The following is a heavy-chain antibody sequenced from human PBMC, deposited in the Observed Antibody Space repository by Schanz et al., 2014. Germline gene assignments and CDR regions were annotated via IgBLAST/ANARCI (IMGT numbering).Heavy chain of an antibody. V-gene: IGHV7-4-1*02. J-gene: IGHJ4*02. D-gene: IGHD6-19*01. Sequence: QVHLVQSGAEVKKPGASVRVSCKVSGNNLSKLSMHWVRQAPGQGLEWMGWINTNTGNPTYAQGFTGRFVFSLDTSVSTAYLQISSLKAEDTAAYYCTTETIAMAGTFSIWGQGTLVTVSS. CDR3: TTETIAMAGTFSI. CDR2: INTNTGNP. CDR1: GNNLSKLS.